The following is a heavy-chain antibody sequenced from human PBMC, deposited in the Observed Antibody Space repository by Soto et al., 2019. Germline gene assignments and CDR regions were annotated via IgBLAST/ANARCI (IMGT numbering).Heavy chain of an antibody. D-gene: IGHD5-12*01. CDR2: INHSGST. J-gene: IGHJ6*02. CDR3: AGMGLRGSYYYYGMDV. V-gene: IGHV4-34*01. CDR1: GGSFSGYY. Sequence: SETLSLTCAVYGGSFSGYYWSWIRQPPGKGLEWIGEINHSGSTNYNPSLKSRVTISVDTSKNQFSLKLSSVTAADTAVYYCAGMGLRGSYYYYGMDVWGQGTTVTVSS.